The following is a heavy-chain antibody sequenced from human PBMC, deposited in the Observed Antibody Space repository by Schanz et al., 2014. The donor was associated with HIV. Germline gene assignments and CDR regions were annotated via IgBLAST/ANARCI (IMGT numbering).Heavy chain of an antibody. CDR3: ARETIQLCPDY. CDR2: ISSSGSSI. J-gene: IGHJ4*02. V-gene: IGHV3-11*01. CDR1: GFTFSDYY. D-gene: IGHD5-18*01. Sequence: QMQLVESGGGVVKPGGSLRLSCAASGFTFSDYYMSWIRQAPGKGLEWVSYISSSGSSIYYADSVKGRFTISRDNAENSLYLQMNSLRAEDTAVYYCARETIQLCPDYWGQGTLVTVSS.